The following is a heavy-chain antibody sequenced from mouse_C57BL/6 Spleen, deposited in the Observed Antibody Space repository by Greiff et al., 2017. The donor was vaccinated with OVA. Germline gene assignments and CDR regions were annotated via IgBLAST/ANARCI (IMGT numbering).Heavy chain of an antibody. Sequence: QVQLRQPGAELVRPGSSVKLSCKASGYTFTSYWMDWVKQRPGQGLEWIGNIYPSDSETHYNQKFKDKATLTVDKSSSTAYMQLSSLTSEDSAVYYCARHDYDYAMDYWGQGTSVTVSS. V-gene: IGHV1-61*01. CDR2: IYPSDSET. J-gene: IGHJ4*01. CDR1: GYTFTSYW. D-gene: IGHD2-4*01. CDR3: ARHDYDYAMDY.